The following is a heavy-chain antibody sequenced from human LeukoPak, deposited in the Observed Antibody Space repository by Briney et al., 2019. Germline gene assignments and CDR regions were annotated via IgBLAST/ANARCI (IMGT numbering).Heavy chain of an antibody. Sequence: SETLSLTCAVYGGSFSGYYWSWIRQPPGKGLEWIGEINHSGSTNYNPSLKSRVTISVDTSKNQFSLKLSSVTAADTAVYYCARGLDTAMEGWGQGTLVTVSS. CDR2: INHSGST. CDR3: ARGLDTAMEG. J-gene: IGHJ4*02. V-gene: IGHV4-34*01. CDR1: GGSFSGYY. D-gene: IGHD5-18*01.